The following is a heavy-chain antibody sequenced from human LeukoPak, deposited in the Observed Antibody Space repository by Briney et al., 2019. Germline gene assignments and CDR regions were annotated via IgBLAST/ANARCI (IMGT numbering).Heavy chain of an antibody. CDR3: ARRLGDYVYAFDI. J-gene: IGHJ3*02. CDR2: IYYNGST. Sequence: SETLSLTCTVSGGSISSYYWSWIRQPPGKGLEWIGYIYYNGSTNHNPSLKSRVTISVDTSKNQFSLKLSSVTAADTAVYYCARRLGDYVYAFDIWGQGTMVTVSS. V-gene: IGHV4-59*08. CDR1: GGSISSYY. D-gene: IGHD4-17*01.